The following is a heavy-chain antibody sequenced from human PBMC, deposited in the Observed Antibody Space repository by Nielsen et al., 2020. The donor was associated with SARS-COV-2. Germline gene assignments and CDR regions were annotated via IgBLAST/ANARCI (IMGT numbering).Heavy chain of an antibody. V-gene: IGHV1-69*04. CDR1: GGTFSSYA. CDR3: ARDDTVTMYYYSYYGMDV. J-gene: IGHJ6*02. CDR2: IIPILGIA. D-gene: IGHD4-17*01. Sequence: SVKVSCKASGGTFSSYAISWVRQAPGQGLEWMGRIIPILGIANYAQKFQGRVTMTRDTSTRTVYMELRSLRSEDTAVYYCARDDTVTMYYYSYYGMDVWGQGTTVTVSS.